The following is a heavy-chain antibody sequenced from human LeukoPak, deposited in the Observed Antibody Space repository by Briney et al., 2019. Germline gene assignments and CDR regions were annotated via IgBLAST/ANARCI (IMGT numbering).Heavy chain of an antibody. V-gene: IGHV5-51*01. Sequence: GESLKISCKGSGYSLTSYWIGWVRQMPGKGLEWMGIIYPGDSDTRYSPSFQGQVTISADKSISTAYLQWSSLKASDTAMYYCARPPRSSTSSDAFDIWGQGTMVTVSS. CDR2: IYPGDSDT. J-gene: IGHJ3*02. CDR1: GYSLTSYW. CDR3: ARPPRSSTSSDAFDI. D-gene: IGHD2-2*01.